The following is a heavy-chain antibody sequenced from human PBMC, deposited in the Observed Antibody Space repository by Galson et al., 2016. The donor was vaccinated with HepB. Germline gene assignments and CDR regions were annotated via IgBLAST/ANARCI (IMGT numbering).Heavy chain of an antibody. CDR2: IDWDDDK. J-gene: IGHJ6*02. D-gene: IGHD6-6*01. V-gene: IGHV2-70*01. CDR1: GFSLSTSGMC. CDR3: ARIWGSSSSGARYYGMDV. Sequence: PALVQPTQTLTLTCTFSGFSLSTSGMCVSWTRQPPGKALEWLAIIDWDDDKYYSTSLKTRLTISKDTSKNQVVLTMTNMDPVDTATYYCARIWGSSSSGARYYGMDVRGQGTTVTVSS.